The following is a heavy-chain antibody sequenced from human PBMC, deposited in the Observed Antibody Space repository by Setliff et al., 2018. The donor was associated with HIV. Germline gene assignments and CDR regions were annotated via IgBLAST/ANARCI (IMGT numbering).Heavy chain of an antibody. Sequence: ASVKVSCKASGYSFTDYYVEWVRHAPGQGLEWMGWISPKTGATKYAEKFQGRVTMTSDTSTSTADMELSRLTSDDTAMYYCARGTLGRHFFDYWGLGTLVTVSS. CDR2: ISPKTGAT. CDR1: GYSFTDYY. J-gene: IGHJ4*02. V-gene: IGHV1-2*02. D-gene: IGHD7-27*01. CDR3: ARGTLGRHFFDY.